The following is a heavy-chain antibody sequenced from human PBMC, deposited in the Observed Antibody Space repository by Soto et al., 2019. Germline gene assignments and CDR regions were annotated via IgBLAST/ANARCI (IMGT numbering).Heavy chain of an antibody. J-gene: IGHJ4*02. CDR2: ISWNRGSL. Sequence: EVQLVESGGGLVQPGRSLRLSCAASGFIFDDYAMHWVRQAPGKGLERVAGISWNRGSLMYVGSVKGRFTISRDNAKNSLYLLMNSLRAEDTALYYCTKGAQYDMLTGYYDFWGQGALVTVSS. CDR1: GFIFDDYA. V-gene: IGHV3-9*01. D-gene: IGHD3-9*01. CDR3: TKGAQYDMLTGYYDF.